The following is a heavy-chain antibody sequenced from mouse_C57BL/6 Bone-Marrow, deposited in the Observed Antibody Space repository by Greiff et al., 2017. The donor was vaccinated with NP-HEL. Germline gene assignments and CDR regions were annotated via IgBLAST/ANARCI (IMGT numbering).Heavy chain of an antibody. CDR2: IYPRSGNT. Sequence: VQLQQSGAELARPGASVKLSCKASGYTFTSYGISWVKQRTGQGLEWIGEIYPRSGNTYYNEKFKGKATLTADKSSSTAYMALRSLTSEDSAVYFCARRYYYGSSPFAYWGQGTLVTVSA. CDR3: ARRYYYGSSPFAY. CDR1: GYTFTSYG. D-gene: IGHD1-1*01. V-gene: IGHV1-81*01. J-gene: IGHJ3*01.